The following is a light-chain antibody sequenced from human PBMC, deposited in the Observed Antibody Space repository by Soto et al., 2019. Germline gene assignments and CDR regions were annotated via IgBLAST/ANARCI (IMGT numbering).Light chain of an antibody. CDR2: DNT. Sequence: VVTQPPSVSGAPGQRVTISCTGSRSNIGAGYAVHWYQQLPGTAPKLLIYDNTNRPSGVPDRFSASESGTSASLAITGLQSEDEADYYCQSYDTSLSASVFGGGTQLTVL. CDR3: QSYDTSLSASV. CDR1: RSNIGAGYA. J-gene: IGLJ2*01. V-gene: IGLV1-40*01.